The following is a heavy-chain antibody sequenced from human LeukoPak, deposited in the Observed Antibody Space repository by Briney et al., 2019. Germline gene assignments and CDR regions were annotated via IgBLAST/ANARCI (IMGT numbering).Heavy chain of an antibody. D-gene: IGHD3-10*01. CDR1: GFTFSGSA. CDR2: IRSKANSYAT. CDR3: TSQHRKYYYGSGSYYNHYYYYMHV. J-gene: IGHJ6*03. Sequence: GGSLRLSCAASGFTFSGSAMHWVRQASGKGLEWVGRIRSKANSYATAYAASVKGRFTISRDDSKSTAYMQMNSLKTEDTAVYYCTSQHRKYYYGSGSYYNHYYYYMHVWGKGTTVTVSS. V-gene: IGHV3-73*01.